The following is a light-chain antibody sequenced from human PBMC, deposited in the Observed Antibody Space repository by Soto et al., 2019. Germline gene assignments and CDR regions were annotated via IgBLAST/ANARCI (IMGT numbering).Light chain of an antibody. V-gene: IGLV2-14*01. CDR2: DVT. CDR1: SSDVGGYNY. J-gene: IGLJ1*01. CDR3: SSYTSSNTYV. Sequence: VLTQPASVSGSPGQSISISCTGTSSDVGGYNYVSWYQQHPGKAPRLTIFDVTNRPSGVSDRFSGSKSGNTASLIISGLHAEDEADYYCSSYTSSNTYVFGTGTKVTVL.